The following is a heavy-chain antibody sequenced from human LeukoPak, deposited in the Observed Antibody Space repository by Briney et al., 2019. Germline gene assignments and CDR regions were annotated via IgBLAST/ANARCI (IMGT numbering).Heavy chain of an antibody. J-gene: IGHJ4*02. CDR3: ARAPYDFWSGYYASEGTYFDY. Sequence: PSETLSLTCAVYGGSFSGYYWSWIRQPPGKGLEWIGEINHSGSTNYNPSLKSRVTISVDTSKNQFSLKLSSVTAADTAVYYCARAPYDFWSGYYASEGTYFDYWGQGTLVTVSS. CDR1: GGSFSGYY. D-gene: IGHD3-3*01. V-gene: IGHV4-34*01. CDR2: INHSGST.